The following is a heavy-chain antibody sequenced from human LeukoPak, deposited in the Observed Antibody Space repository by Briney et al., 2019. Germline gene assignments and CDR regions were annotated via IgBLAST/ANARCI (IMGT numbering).Heavy chain of an antibody. J-gene: IGHJ6*03. Sequence: GGSLRLSCAASGFTFSSYAMHWVRQAPGKGLEWVAVISYDGSNKYYADSVKGRFTISRDNSKNTLYLQMNSLRAEDTAVYYCARDVVGAVGTHYYYYMDVWGKGTTVTVSS. CDR3: ARDVVGAVGTHYYYYMDV. CDR2: ISYDGSNK. D-gene: IGHD1-26*01. V-gene: IGHV3-30-3*01. CDR1: GFTFSSYA.